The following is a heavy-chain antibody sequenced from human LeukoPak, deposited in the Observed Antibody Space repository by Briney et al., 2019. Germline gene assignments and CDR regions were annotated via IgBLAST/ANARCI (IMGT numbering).Heavy chain of an antibody. J-gene: IGHJ4*02. CDR1: GFTFSSYG. D-gene: IGHD5-12*01. CDR2: LSGSGGST. V-gene: IGHV3-23*01. CDR3: AKTMVGYEFDY. Sequence: GGSLRLSCAAPGFTFSSYGMSWVRQAPGKGLEWVSDLSGSGGSTSYADSVKGRFTISRDNSKNTLYLLMNSLRAEDTAVYYCAKTMVGYEFDYWGQGTLVTVSS.